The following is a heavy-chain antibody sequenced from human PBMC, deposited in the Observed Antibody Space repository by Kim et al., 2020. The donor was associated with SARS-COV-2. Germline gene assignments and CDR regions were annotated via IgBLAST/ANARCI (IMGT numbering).Heavy chain of an antibody. Sequence: ADSATGRVTISRDNCKNTLYLRMNSLRAEDTAVYYCAKSWPSSSWVGVDYWGQGTLVTVSS. J-gene: IGHJ4*02. V-gene: IGHV3-30*02. CDR3: AKSWPSSSWVGVDY. D-gene: IGHD6-13*01.